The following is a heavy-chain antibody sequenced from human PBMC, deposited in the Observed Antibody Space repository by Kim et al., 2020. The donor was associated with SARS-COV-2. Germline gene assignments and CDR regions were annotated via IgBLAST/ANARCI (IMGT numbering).Heavy chain of an antibody. V-gene: IGHV3-64D*09. CDR3: VAESWGSYRPPFDY. Sequence: ADSVKGRLPISRDNSTTTLCLQMSSRRAEDTAVYYCVAESWGSYRPPFDYWGQGTLVTVSS. D-gene: IGHD3-16*02. J-gene: IGHJ4*02.